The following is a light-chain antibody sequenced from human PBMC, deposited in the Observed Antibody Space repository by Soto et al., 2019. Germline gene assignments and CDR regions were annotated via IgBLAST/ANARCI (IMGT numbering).Light chain of an antibody. CDR3: CSYAGSSTFVV. V-gene: IGLV2-23*02. Sequence: QSVLTQPASVSGSPGQSITISCTGTSSDVGSYNLVSWYQQHPGKAPKLIIYEVSKRPSGVSNRFSGSKSGNTASLTISGLQAEDEADYYCCSYAGSSTFVVFGGGTKLTVL. CDR1: SSDVGSYNL. J-gene: IGLJ2*01. CDR2: EVS.